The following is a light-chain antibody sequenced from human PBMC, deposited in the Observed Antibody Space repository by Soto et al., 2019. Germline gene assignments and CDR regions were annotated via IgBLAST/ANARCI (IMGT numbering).Light chain of an antibody. V-gene: IGLV2-14*01. Sequence: QSTLTPPASVYGSPGRSIAISCTGTSSDVGAYNYVSWYQQHPAKAPKLMIYDVTNRPSGVSDRFSGSKSGNTASLTISGLQAEDEADYYCISYTTSSTYVFRSGTKVTVL. CDR1: SSDVGAYNY. J-gene: IGLJ1*01. CDR3: ISYTTSSTYV. CDR2: DVT.